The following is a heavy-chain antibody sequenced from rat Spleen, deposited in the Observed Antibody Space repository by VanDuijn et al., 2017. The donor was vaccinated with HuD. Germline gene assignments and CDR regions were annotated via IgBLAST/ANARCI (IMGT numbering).Heavy chain of an antibody. D-gene: IGHD1-12*02. CDR3: TRDHSYRGSYYPGGFAY. CDR1: GLSLTSNG. V-gene: IGHV2-6*01. CDR2: ISSGGNT. Sequence: QVQLKESGPGLVQPSQTLSLTCIVSGLSLTSNGVSWVRQPPGKGLEWIATISSGGNTYYNSALKSRLSISRDTSKSQVLLKMNSLQTEDTGIYFCTRDHSYRGSYYPGGFAYWGQGTLVTVSS. J-gene: IGHJ3*01.